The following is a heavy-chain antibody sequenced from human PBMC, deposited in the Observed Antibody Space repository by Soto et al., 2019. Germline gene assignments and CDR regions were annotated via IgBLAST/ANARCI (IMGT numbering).Heavy chain of an antibody. Sequence: VQLVESGGGVVQPGRSLRLSCAASGFTFSSYAMHWVRQAPGKGLEWVAVISYDGSNKYYADSVKGRFTISRDNSKNTLYLQMNSLRAEDTAVYYCASGDSVAGTLYYFDYWGQGTLVTVSS. CDR3: ASGDSVAGTLYYFDY. CDR1: GFTFSSYA. CDR2: ISYDGSNK. J-gene: IGHJ4*02. D-gene: IGHD6-19*01. V-gene: IGHV3-30-3*01.